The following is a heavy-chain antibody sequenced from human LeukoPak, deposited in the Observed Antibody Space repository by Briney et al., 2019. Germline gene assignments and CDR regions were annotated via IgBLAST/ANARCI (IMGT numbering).Heavy chain of an antibody. CDR1: GFTFSSYA. CDR3: AKVSYYDSSGFLDY. J-gene: IGHJ4*02. Sequence: GGPLRLSCAASGFTFSSYAMSWVRQAPGKGLEWVSAISGSGGSTYYADSVKGRFTISRDNSKNTLYLQMNSLRAEDTAVYYCAKVSYYDSSGFLDYWGQGTLVTVSS. D-gene: IGHD3-22*01. V-gene: IGHV3-23*01. CDR2: ISGSGGST.